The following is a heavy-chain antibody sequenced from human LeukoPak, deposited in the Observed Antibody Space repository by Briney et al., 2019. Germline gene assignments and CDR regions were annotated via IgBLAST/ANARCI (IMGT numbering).Heavy chain of an antibody. D-gene: IGHD6-19*01. CDR2: IWYDGSKK. V-gene: IGHV3-33*01. CDR1: GFTFSSYG. CDR3: ARVSSSGWYVEY. Sequence: GGSLRLSCAASGFTFSSYGMHWVRQAPGKGLEWVAVIWYDGSKKYYTDSVKGRFSISRDNSKNTLYLQLNSLRAEDTAMYYCARVSSSGWYVEYWGQGTLVTVSS. J-gene: IGHJ4*02.